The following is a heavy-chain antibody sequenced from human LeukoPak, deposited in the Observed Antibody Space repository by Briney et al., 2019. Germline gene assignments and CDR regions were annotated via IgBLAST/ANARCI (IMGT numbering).Heavy chain of an antibody. Sequence: GASVKVSCKASGYTFTSYDINWVRQAPGQGLEWMGISNPSGGSTSYAQKFQGRVTMTRDMSTSTVYMELSSLRSEDTAVYYCARSDILTGYKLAFDYWGRGTLVTVSS. V-gene: IGHV1-46*01. D-gene: IGHD3-9*01. J-gene: IGHJ4*02. CDR1: GYTFTSYD. CDR2: SNPSGGST. CDR3: ARSDILTGYKLAFDY.